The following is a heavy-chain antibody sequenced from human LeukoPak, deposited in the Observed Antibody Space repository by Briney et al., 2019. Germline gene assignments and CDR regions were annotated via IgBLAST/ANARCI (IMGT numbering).Heavy chain of an antibody. J-gene: IGHJ4*02. D-gene: IGHD6-13*01. CDR3: AGIAAAGLGIDY. V-gene: IGHV3-23*01. Sequence: GGSLRLSCVVSGITLSNYGMSWVRQAPGKGLEWVSAISGSGGSTYYADSVKGRFTISRDNSKNTPYLQMNSLRAEDTAVYYCAGIAAAGLGIDYWGQGTLVTVSS. CDR1: GITLSNYG. CDR2: ISGSGGST.